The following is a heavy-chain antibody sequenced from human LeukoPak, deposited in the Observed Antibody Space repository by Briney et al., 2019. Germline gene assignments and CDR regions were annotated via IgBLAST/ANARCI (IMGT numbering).Heavy chain of an antibody. CDR2: ISSSGSTI. Sequence: GGSLRLSCAASEFSFSDYYMSWIRQAPGKGLEWISYISSSGSTIYYADSVKGRFTISRDNAKNSLYLQMNSLRAEDTAVYYCAELGITMIGGVWGKGTTVTISS. CDR1: EFSFSDYY. D-gene: IGHD3-10*02. J-gene: IGHJ6*04. CDR3: AELGITMIGGV. V-gene: IGHV3-11*04.